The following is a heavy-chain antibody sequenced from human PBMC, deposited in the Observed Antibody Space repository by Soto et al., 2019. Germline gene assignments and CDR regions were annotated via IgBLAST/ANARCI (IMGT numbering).Heavy chain of an antibody. J-gene: IGHJ4*02. CDR1: GGTLSSFINYP. D-gene: IGHD3-3*01. CDR2: IVPNVGTV. V-gene: IGHV1-69*06. CDR3: ARRDTSGFLRYFEN. Sequence: SVKVSCKASGGTLSSFINYPINWVRQAPGQGLEWMGGIVPNVGTVNYAQKFQGRVTITADKSTGTAYMEVSSLRSEDTALYYCARRDTSGFLRYFENWGQGTLVTVSS.